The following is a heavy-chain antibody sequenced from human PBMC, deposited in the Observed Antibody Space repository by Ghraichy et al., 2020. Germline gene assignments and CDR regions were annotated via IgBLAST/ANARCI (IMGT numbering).Heavy chain of an antibody. V-gene: IGHV4-59*08. CDR2: IYYSGST. D-gene: IGHD5-24*01. J-gene: IGHJ3*02. CDR3: ARPRYNELDAFDI. CDR1: GGSISSYY. Sequence: SETLSLTFTVSGGSISSYYWSWIRQPPGKGLEWIGYIYYSGSTNYNPSLKSRVTISVDTSKNQFSLKLSSVSAADTAVYYCARPRYNELDAFDIWGQGTMVTVSS.